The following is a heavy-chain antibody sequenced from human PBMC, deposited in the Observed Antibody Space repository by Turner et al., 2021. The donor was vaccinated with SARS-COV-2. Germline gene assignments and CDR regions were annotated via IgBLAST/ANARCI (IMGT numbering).Heavy chain of an antibody. CDR3: ARGLRAGWDHDY. V-gene: IGHV1-18*01. CDR1: GYTLTELS. Sequence: QVQLVQSGAEVKKPGASVKVSCKISGYTLTELSMYWVRQAPGQGLEWMGWISTYNGNTNYAQKLQGRVTMTTDTSTSTAYMELRSLRSDDTAVYYCARGLRAGWDHDYWGQGTLVTVSS. J-gene: IGHJ4*02. D-gene: IGHD2-21*02. CDR2: ISTYNGNT.